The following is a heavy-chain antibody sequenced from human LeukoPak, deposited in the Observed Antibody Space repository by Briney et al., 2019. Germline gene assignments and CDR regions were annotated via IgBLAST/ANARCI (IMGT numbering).Heavy chain of an antibody. CDR2: FDPEDGET. V-gene: IGHV1-24*01. D-gene: IGHD2-2*01. CDR1: GYTLTELS. Sequence: GASVKVSCKVSGYTLTELSMHWVRQAPGKGLEWMGGFDPEDGETIYAQKFQGRVTMTEDTSTDTAYMELSRLTSGDTAVYYCARDPKSQLLLDYWGQGTLVTVSS. J-gene: IGHJ4*02. CDR3: ARDPKSQLLLDY.